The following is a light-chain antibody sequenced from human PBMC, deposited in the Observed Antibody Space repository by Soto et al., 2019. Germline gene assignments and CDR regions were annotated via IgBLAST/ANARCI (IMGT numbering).Light chain of an antibody. CDR3: QQYESSPLT. J-gene: IGKJ4*01. CDR2: RAS. V-gene: IGKV3-20*01. Sequence: ENVLTQSPDTLSLSPGERATISCRASQRVSSGFLAWYQQKPGQAPRLLIYRASTRATGIPDRFTGSGSGTDFTLTISRLEPEDVAVYYCQQYESSPLTFGGWTKVAIK. CDR1: QRVSSGF.